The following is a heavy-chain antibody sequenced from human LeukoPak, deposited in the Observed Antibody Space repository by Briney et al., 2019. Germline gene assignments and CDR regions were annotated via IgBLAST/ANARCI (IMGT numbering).Heavy chain of an antibody. CDR1: GFTFSSYA. J-gene: IGHJ4*02. CDR3: AKDQRGHSSGTFDY. D-gene: IGHD5-18*01. V-gene: IGHV3-23*01. Sequence: GGSLRLSCAASGFTFSSYAMSWVRQAPGKGLEWVSAISGSGGSTYSADSVKGRFTISRDNSKNTLYPQMNSLRAEDTAVYYCAKDQRGHSSGTFDYWGQGTLVSVSS. CDR2: ISGSGGST.